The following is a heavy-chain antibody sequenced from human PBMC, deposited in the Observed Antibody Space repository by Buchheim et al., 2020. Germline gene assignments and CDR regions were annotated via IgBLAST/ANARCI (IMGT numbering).Heavy chain of an antibody. V-gene: IGHV3-30-3*02. CDR2: ISYDGSNK. CDR1: GFTFSSYA. CDR3: AKQLWGYYYDSSGLLY. D-gene: IGHD3-22*01. J-gene: IGHJ4*02. Sequence: QVQLVESGGGVVQPGRSLRLSCAASGFTFSSYAMHWVRQAPGKGLEWVAVISYDGSNKYYADSVKGRFTISRDNSKNTMYLQMNSLRAEDTAVYYCAKQLWGYYYDSSGLLYWGQGTL.